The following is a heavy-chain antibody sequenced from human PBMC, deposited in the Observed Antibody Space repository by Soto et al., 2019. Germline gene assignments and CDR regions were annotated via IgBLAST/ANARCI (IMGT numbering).Heavy chain of an antibody. J-gene: IGHJ6*02. D-gene: IGHD5-12*01. CDR3: ARVDVDIVATIENSFYYYYYGMDV. CDR2: IKQDGSEK. V-gene: IGHV3-7*05. Sequence: GGSLRLSCAASGFTFSSYWMSWVRQAPGKGLEWVANIKQDGSEKYYVDSVKGRFTISRDNAKNSLYLQMNSLRAEDTAVYYCARVDVDIVATIENSFYYYYYGMDVWGQGTTVTVSS. CDR1: GFTFSSYW.